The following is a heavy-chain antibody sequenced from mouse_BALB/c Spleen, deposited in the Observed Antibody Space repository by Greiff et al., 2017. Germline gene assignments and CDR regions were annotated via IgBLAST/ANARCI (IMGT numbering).Heavy chain of an antibody. CDR2: ISSGSSTI. V-gene: IGHV5-17*02. CDR1: GFTFSSFG. J-gene: IGHJ4*01. CDR3: ARGGNHAMDY. D-gene: IGHD2-1*01. Sequence: DVQLVESGGGLVQPGGSRKLSCAASGFTFSSFGMHWVRQAPEKGLEWVAYISSGSSTIYYADTVKGRFTISRDNPKNTLFLQMTSLRSEDTAMYYCARGGNHAMDYWGQGTSVTVSS.